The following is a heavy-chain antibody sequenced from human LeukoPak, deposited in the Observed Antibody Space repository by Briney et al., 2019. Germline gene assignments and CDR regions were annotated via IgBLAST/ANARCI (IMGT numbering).Heavy chain of an antibody. D-gene: IGHD3-22*01. CDR1: GYTFTNYY. CDR2: INPSGGST. CDR3: ARAPYYDSSKFDY. J-gene: IGHJ4*02. V-gene: IGHV1-46*01. Sequence: GASVKVSRKTSGYTFTNYYIHWLRQAPGQGLEWMGIINPSGGSTSYTQKFQGRVTMTRDTSTSTVYMELSSLRAEDTAVYYCARAPYYDSSKFDYWGQGTRVTVSS.